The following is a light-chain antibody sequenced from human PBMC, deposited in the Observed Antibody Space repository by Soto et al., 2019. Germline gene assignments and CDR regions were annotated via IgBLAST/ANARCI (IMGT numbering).Light chain of an antibody. V-gene: IGLV2-14*03. Sequence: QSALTQPASVSGSPGQSITMSCTGTSRDIGGYNYVSWYQQHPGKAPKLMIYDVSNRPSGVSNRFSGYTSGNTASLTISGLQAEDEADYSCSSYTSNSTWVFGGGTKLTVL. CDR3: SSYTSNSTWV. J-gene: IGLJ3*02. CDR2: DVS. CDR1: SRDIGGYNY.